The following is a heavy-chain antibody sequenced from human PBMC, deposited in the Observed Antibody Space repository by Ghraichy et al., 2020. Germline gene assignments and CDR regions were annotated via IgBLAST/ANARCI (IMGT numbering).Heavy chain of an antibody. CDR3: ARNKINGNYVVFDI. V-gene: IGHV4-39*07. CDR2: IYFSGNT. J-gene: IGHJ3*02. CDR1: GGSITRSTYY. D-gene: IGHD1-7*01. Sequence: SETLSLTCTVSGGSITRSTYYWGWIRQPPGKGLEWIGSIYFSGNTYYKLSLKSRVTISVDTSKNQLSLKLTSVTAADTAIYYCARNKINGNYVVFDIGGQGTMVIVS.